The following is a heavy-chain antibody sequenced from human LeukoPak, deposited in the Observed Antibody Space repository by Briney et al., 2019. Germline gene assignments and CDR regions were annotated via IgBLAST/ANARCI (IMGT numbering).Heavy chain of an antibody. D-gene: IGHD3-10*02. CDR1: GGSFSGYY. CDR2: FSGSGGNT. V-gene: IGHV3-23*01. J-gene: IGHJ6*04. CDR3: AELGITMIGGV. Sequence: ETLSLTCAVYGGSFSGYYWSWIRQPPGKGLEWVSTFSGSGGNTYYADSVKGRFTISRDNSKNTLYLQMNSLRAEDTAVYYCAELGITMIGGVWGKGTTVTISS.